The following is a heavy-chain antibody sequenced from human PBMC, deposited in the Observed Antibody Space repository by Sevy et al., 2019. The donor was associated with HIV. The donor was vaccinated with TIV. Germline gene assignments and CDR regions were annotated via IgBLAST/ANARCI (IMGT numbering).Heavy chain of an antibody. CDR3: ARSPPVLGEPGAPSWFDP. CDR1: DGSFSGYY. D-gene: IGHD2-2*01. CDR2: INESGIT. Sequence: SETLSLTCAVHDGSFSGYYWNWIRQLPGKGLEWIGEINESGITYYNASLKSRVTISVDTSMKQFSLKLNSVTAVDSAVYFCARSPPVLGEPGAPSWFDPWGQGTLVTVS. J-gene: IGHJ5*02. V-gene: IGHV4-34*01.